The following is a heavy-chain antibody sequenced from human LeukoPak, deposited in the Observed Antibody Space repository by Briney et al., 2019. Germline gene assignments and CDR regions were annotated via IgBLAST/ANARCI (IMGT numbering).Heavy chain of an antibody. CDR3: ARAKYSGSLNDY. Sequence: PSETLSLTCTVSGGSISSYYWSWIRQPPGKGLEWIGYIYYSGSTNYNPSLKSRVTISVDTSRNQFSLKLSSVTAADTAVYYCARAKYSGSLNDYWGQGTLVTVSS. J-gene: IGHJ4*02. CDR1: GGSISSYY. CDR2: IYYSGST. V-gene: IGHV4-59*01. D-gene: IGHD1-26*01.